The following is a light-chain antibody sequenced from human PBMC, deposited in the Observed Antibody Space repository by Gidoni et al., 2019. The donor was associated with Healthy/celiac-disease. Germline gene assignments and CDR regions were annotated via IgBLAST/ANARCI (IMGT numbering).Light chain of an antibody. Sequence: YELTQPPSVSVSPGQTASITCSGDKLGDKYACWYQQKPGQSPVLVIYQDSKRPSGIPERFSGSNSGNTATLTISGTQAMDEADYYCQAWDSSTYVVFGGGTKLTVL. V-gene: IGLV3-1*01. CDR1: KLGDKY. CDR2: QDS. CDR3: QAWDSSTYVV. J-gene: IGLJ2*01.